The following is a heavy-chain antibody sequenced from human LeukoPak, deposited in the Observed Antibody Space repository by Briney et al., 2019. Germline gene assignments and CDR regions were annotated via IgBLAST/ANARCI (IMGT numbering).Heavy chain of an antibody. CDR2: ISSSSSYI. V-gene: IGHV3-21*01. Sequence: GSLRLSCAASGFIFSSYSMNWVRQAPGKGLEWVSSISSSSSYIYYADSVKGRFTISRDNAKNSLYLQMNSLRAEDTAVYYCATSRGSGSPEDYWGQGTLVTVSS. D-gene: IGHD3-10*01. CDR1: GFIFSSYS. CDR3: ATSRGSGSPEDY. J-gene: IGHJ4*02.